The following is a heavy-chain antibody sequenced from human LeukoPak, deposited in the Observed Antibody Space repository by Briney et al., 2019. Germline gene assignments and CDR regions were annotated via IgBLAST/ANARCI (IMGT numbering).Heavy chain of an antibody. V-gene: IGHV1-24*01. J-gene: IGHJ4*02. Sequence: ASVKVSCKVSGYTLTELSMHWVRQAPGKGLEWMGGFDPEDGETIYAQKFQGRVTMTEDTSSDTAYMELSSLRSEDTAVYYCATPPDYGDYYFDYWGQGTLVTVSS. D-gene: IGHD4-17*01. CDR2: FDPEDGET. CDR1: GYTLTELS. CDR3: ATPPDYGDYYFDY.